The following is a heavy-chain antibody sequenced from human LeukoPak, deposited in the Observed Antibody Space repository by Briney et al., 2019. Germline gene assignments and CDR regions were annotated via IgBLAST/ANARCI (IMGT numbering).Heavy chain of an antibody. CDR2: IYYSGST. Sequence: SETLSLTCTVSGGSISSSSYYWGWIRQPPGKGLEWIGSIYYSGSTYYNPSLKSRVTISVDTSKNQFSPKLSSVTAADTAVYYCATVSGSYSLPLFDYWGQGTLVTVSS. V-gene: IGHV4-39*01. D-gene: IGHD3-10*01. CDR3: ATVSGSYSLPLFDY. CDR1: GGSISSSSYY. J-gene: IGHJ4*02.